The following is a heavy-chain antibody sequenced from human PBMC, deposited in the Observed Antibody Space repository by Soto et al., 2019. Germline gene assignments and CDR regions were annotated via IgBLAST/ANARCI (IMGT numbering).Heavy chain of an antibody. V-gene: IGHV3-23*01. CDR3: AKDKGYYYGSGLYYGMDV. CDR2: ISGSGGSA. Sequence: GGSLRLSCAASGFTFSSYAMSWVRQAPGKGLEWVSAISGSGGSAYYADSVKGRFTISRDNSKNTLYLQMNSLRAEDTAAYYCAKDKGYYYGSGLYYGMDVWGQGTTVTVSS. D-gene: IGHD3-10*01. CDR1: GFTFSSYA. J-gene: IGHJ6*02.